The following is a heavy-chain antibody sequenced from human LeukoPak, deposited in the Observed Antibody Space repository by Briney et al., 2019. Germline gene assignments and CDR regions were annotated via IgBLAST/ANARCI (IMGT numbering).Heavy chain of an antibody. CDR3: AKVAAGTLIDV. Sequence: GGSLRLSCATSGFAFTSYAMSWVRQAPGQGLEWVSGISTTGADTYYAVSVKGRLTVSRDNFKNTLYLQMNSLRAEDTAIYYCAKVAAGTLIDVWGQGTTVIVSS. V-gene: IGHV3-23*01. J-gene: IGHJ6*02. D-gene: IGHD1/OR15-1a*01. CDR1: GFAFTSYA. CDR2: ISTTGADT.